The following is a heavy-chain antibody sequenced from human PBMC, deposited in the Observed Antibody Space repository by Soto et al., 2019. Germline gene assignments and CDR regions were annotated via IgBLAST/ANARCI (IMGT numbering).Heavy chain of an antibody. CDR1: GGTLSSYV. V-gene: IGHV1-69*01. CDR2: IIPVFGTV. Sequence: QVPLVQSGAEVKKPGSSVKVSCKASGGTLSSYVISWVRQAPGQGLEWMGGIIPVFGTVNYAQKFQGRVTVTADQTTPTAYMELRSLRSEDAAVYYCARAQRIQLWASGMDVWGQGTTVTVSS. CDR3: ARAQRIQLWASGMDV. D-gene: IGHD5-18*01. J-gene: IGHJ6*02.